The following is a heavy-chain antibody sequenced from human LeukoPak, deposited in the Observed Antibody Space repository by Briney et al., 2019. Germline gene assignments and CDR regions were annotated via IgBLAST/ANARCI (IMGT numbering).Heavy chain of an antibody. CDR3: ARAGYSYGTGYYFDY. J-gene: IGHJ4*02. Sequence: SETLSLTCTVSGGSISSYYWSWVRLAPGKGLEWIGYIYYTGATYYNPSLKSRVTISLDTSKNQFSLKLSSVTAADAAVYYCARAGYSYGTGYYFDYWGQGALVTVSS. CDR1: GGSISSYY. D-gene: IGHD5-18*01. V-gene: IGHV4-59*01. CDR2: IYYTGAT.